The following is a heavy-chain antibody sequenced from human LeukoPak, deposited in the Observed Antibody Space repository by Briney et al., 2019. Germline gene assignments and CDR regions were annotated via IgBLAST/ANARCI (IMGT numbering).Heavy chain of an antibody. CDR3: ARGLTEDTAMVGRFDY. CDR2: INHSGST. D-gene: IGHD5-18*01. Sequence: SETLSLTCAVYGGSFSGYYWSWIRQPPGKGLEWIGEINHSGSTNYNPSLKSRVTISADTSKNQFSLKLSSVTAADTAVYYCARGLTEDTAMVGRFDYWGQGTLVTVSS. V-gene: IGHV4-34*01. CDR1: GGSFSGYY. J-gene: IGHJ4*02.